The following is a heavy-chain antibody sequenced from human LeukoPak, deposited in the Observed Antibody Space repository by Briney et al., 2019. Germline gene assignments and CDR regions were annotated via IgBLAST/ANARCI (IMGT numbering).Heavy chain of an antibody. D-gene: IGHD3-10*01. CDR2: IKQDGSEK. V-gene: IGHV3-7*01. J-gene: IGHJ4*02. CDR1: GFTFSSYW. Sequence: PGRSLRLSCAASGFTFSSYWMSWVRQAPGKGLEWVANIKQDGSEKYYVDSVKGRFTISRDNAKNSLYLQMNSLRAEDTAVYYCARVRWFGELLYFDYWGQGTLVTVSS. CDR3: ARVRWFGELLYFDY.